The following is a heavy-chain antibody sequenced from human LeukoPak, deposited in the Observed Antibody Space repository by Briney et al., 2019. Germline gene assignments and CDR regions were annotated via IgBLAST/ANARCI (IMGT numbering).Heavy chain of an antibody. D-gene: IGHD3-3*01. CDR1: GYTFTSYD. Sequence: EASVKVSCKASGYTFTSYDINGVRQATGQGLEWMGWRNPNSGNTGYAKKFQGRVTITRNTSISTAYMELSSLRSEDTAVYYCARGFTPHFGVDIYYYYMDVWGKGTTVTVSS. CDR2: RNPNSGNT. CDR3: ARGFTPHFGVDIYYYYMDV. V-gene: IGHV1-8*03. J-gene: IGHJ6*03.